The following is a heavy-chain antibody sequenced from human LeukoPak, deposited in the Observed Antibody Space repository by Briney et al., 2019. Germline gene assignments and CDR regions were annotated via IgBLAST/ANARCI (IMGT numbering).Heavy chain of an antibody. J-gene: IGHJ6*03. V-gene: IGHV1-24*01. CDR3: ATVRVGATESGYYYYYMDV. D-gene: IGHD1-26*01. CDR1: GYTLTELS. CDR2: FDPEDGET. Sequence: ASVKVSCKVSGYTLTELSMHWVRQAPGKGLEWMGGFDPEDGETIYAQKFQGRVTMTEDTSTDTAYMELSSLRSEDTAVYYCATVRVGATESGYYYYYMDVWGKGTTVTVS.